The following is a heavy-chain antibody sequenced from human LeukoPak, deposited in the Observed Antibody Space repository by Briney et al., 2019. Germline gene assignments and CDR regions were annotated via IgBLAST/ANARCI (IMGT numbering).Heavy chain of an antibody. CDR2: ISSSSSYI. V-gene: IGHV3-21*01. CDR3: AKQNYDFWSGYYFPYYYYYMDV. J-gene: IGHJ6*03. Sequence: GGSLRLSCAASGFTFSSYSMNWVRQAPGKGLEWVSSISSSSSYIYYADSVKGRFTISRDNAKNSLYLQMNSLRAEDTAVYYCAKQNYDFWSGYYFPYYYYYMDVWGKGTTVTVSS. D-gene: IGHD3-3*01. CDR1: GFTFSSYS.